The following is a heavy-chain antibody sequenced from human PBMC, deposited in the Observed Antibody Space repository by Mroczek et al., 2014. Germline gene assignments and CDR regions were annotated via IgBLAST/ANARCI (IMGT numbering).Heavy chain of an antibody. Sequence: QVQLVESGAGLLKPSETLSLTCAVYGGSFSGYYWSWIRQPPGKGLEWIGEINHSGSTNYNPSLKSRVTISVDTSKNQFSLKLSSVTAADTAVYYCARGHCSSTSCYKAFDIWGQGTMVTVSS. D-gene: IGHD2-2*02. CDR1: GGSFSGYY. CDR3: ARGHCSSTSCYKAFDI. CDR2: INHSGST. V-gene: IGHV4-34*01. J-gene: IGHJ3*02.